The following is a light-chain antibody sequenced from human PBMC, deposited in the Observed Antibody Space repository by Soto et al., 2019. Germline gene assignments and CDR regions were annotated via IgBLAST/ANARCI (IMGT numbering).Light chain of an antibody. Sequence: EVVLTQSPGTLSLSPGERATLSCGASQSVSNSYIAWYQQKPGQAPRLLIYGASSRATGIPDRFSGSGSGTDITLTISRLEPEDFAVYYCQQYGSSPWTFGQGTKVEIK. CDR1: QSVSNSY. V-gene: IGKV3-20*01. CDR2: GAS. J-gene: IGKJ1*01. CDR3: QQYGSSPWT.